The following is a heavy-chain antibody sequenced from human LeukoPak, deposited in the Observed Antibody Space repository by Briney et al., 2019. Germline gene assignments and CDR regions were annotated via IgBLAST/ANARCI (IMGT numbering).Heavy chain of an antibody. CDR1: GYSFTNYP. J-gene: IGHJ4*02. V-gene: IGHV1-3*01. Sequence: ASVKVSCKPSGYSFTNYPMHWVREAPGQRLEWMGWINVGSGYTKYSQKFQGRVTITRDTSASTVYMELSSLRSEDTAVYYCAKSQSSGWFLQYFDYWGQGTLVTVSS. CDR3: AKSQSSGWFLQYFDY. CDR2: INVGSGYT. D-gene: IGHD6-19*01.